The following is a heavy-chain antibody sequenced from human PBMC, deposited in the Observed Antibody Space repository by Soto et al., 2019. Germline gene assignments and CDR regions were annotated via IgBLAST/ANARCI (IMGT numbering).Heavy chain of an antibody. CDR2: IYWADDE. J-gene: IGHJ4*02. Sequence: QITLKESGPTLVKPAQTLALTCSFSGFSLTTDGEGVGWVRQPPGEALEWLALIYWADDERYSPSLKTRLTITNDPSKDQVVLIMTNMDPVDTATYYCAHSRNLITEDAQVGDFDYWGQGTLVTVSS. CDR1: GFSLTTDGEG. V-gene: IGHV2-5*02. CDR3: AHSRNLITEDAQVGDFDY. D-gene: IGHD3-10*01.